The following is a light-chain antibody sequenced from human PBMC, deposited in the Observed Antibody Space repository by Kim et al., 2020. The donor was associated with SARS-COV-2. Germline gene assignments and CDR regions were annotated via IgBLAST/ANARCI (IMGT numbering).Light chain of an antibody. Sequence: YNYVSWYQQHPGKVPKFMIYDVSKRPSGVSNRFSGSKSGNTASLTISGLQGEDEADYYCSSYRTSTSYVFGTGTKVTVL. CDR1: YNY. CDR2: DVS. J-gene: IGLJ1*01. CDR3: SSYRTSTSYV. V-gene: IGLV2-14*03.